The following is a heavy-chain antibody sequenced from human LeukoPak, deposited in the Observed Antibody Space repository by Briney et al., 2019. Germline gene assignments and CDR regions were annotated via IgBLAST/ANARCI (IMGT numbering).Heavy chain of an antibody. J-gene: IGHJ5*02. D-gene: IGHD3-10*01. CDR3: ARDLGEGLWLGELIPNWFDP. CDR1: GYTFTGYY. V-gene: IGHV1-2*02. CDR2: INPNSGGT. Sequence: ASVKASCKASGYTFTGYYMHWVRQAPGQGLEWMGWINPNSGGTNYAQKFQGRVTMTRDTSISTAYMELSRLRSDDTAVYYCARDLGEGLWLGELIPNWFDPWGQGTLVTVSS.